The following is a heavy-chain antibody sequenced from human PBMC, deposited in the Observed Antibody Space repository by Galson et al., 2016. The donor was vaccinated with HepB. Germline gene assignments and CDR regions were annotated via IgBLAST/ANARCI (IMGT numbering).Heavy chain of an antibody. V-gene: IGHV3-7*01. J-gene: IGHJ3*01. CDR1: GLTFSAYW. D-gene: IGHD6-19*01. CDR2: TNQDGSGK. Sequence: SLRLSCAASGLTFSAYWMAWIRQAPGKGLEWVANTNQDGSGKHYVDSAKGRFTVSRDSAKNSVFLDMNSLRAEDTAVYYCVSGYTSGIWGQGTTVTVSS. CDR3: VSGYTSGI.